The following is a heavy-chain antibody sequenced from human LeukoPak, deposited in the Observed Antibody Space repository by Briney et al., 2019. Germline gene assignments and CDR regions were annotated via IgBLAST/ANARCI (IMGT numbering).Heavy chain of an antibody. J-gene: IGHJ5*02. Sequence: SETLSLTCIVSGGSISSYYWTWIRQPPGKGLEWIGYIYYSGSTNYNPSLKSRLTMSLDTSKNQFSLKVTSVTAADTAVYFCARDRPDTTSPTTVGRFDPWGQGTLVTVSS. CDR2: IYYSGST. CDR1: GGSISSYY. D-gene: IGHD1-26*01. V-gene: IGHV4-59*12. CDR3: ARDRPDTTSPTTVGRFDP.